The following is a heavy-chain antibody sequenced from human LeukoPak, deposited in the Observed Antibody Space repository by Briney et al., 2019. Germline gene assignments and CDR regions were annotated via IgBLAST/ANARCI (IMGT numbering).Heavy chain of an antibody. D-gene: IGHD2-21*02. CDR2: INHSGST. J-gene: IGHJ3*02. Sequence: SETLSLTCAVYGGSFSGYYWSWIRQPPGKGREWIGEINHSGSTNYNPSLKSRVTISVDTSKNQFSLKLSSVTAADTAVYYCARGWVVVTAFPRAFDIWGQGTMVTVSS. CDR1: GGSFSGYY. CDR3: ARGWVVVTAFPRAFDI. V-gene: IGHV4-34*01.